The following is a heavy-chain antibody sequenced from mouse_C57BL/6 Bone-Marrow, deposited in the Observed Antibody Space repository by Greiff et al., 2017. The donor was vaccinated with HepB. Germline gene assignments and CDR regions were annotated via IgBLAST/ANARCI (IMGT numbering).Heavy chain of an antibody. Sequence: QVQLQQPGAELVMPGASVKLSCKASGYTFTSYWMHWVKQRPGQGLEWIGEIDPSDSYTNYNQKFKGKSTLTVDKSSSTAYMQLSSLTSEDSAVYYCAREGELGRLDYWGQGTTLTVSS. V-gene: IGHV1-69*01. CDR2: IDPSDSYT. J-gene: IGHJ2*01. CDR1: GYTFTSYW. D-gene: IGHD4-1*01. CDR3: AREGELGRLDY.